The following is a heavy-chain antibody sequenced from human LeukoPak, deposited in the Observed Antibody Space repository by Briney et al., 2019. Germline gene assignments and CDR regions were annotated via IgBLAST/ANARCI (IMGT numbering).Heavy chain of an antibody. D-gene: IGHD2-2*02. J-gene: IGHJ6*03. Sequence: ASVKVSCKASGYTITSYGISWVRQAPGQGLEWMGWISAYNGNTNYAQKLQGRVTMTTDTSTSTAYMELRSLRSDDTAVYYCASGARGYCSSTSCYKDYYYYYMDVWGKGTTVTVSS. V-gene: IGHV1-18*01. CDR1: GYTITSYG. CDR3: ASGARGYCSSTSCYKDYYYYYMDV. CDR2: ISAYNGNT.